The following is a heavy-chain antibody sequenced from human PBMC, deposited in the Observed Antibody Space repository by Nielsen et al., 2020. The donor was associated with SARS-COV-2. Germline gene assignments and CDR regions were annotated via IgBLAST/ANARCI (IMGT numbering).Heavy chain of an antibody. CDR3: ATKPYGLYNY. Sequence: GESLKISCAASGFTFDDYAMHWVRQAPGKGLEWVSAISGSGGSTYYADSVKGRFTISRDNSKNTLYLQMNSLRAEDTAVYYCATKPYGLYNYWGQGTLVTVSS. J-gene: IGHJ4*02. CDR2: ISGSGGST. CDR1: GFTFDDYA. V-gene: IGHV3-23*01. D-gene: IGHD3-10*01.